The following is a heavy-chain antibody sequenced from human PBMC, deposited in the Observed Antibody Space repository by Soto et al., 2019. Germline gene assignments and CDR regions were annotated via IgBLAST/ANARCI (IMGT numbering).Heavy chain of an antibody. J-gene: IGHJ4*02. Sequence: SETLSLTCAVYGGSFNGYYWSWIRQPPGKGLEWIGEINHSGSTNYNPSLKSRVTISVDTSKNQFSLKLSSVTAADTAVYYCARGATYYDILTGYYPVLRFDYWGQGTLVTVSS. V-gene: IGHV4-34*01. CDR1: GGSFNGYY. CDR2: INHSGST. D-gene: IGHD3-9*01. CDR3: ARGATYYDILTGYYPVLRFDY.